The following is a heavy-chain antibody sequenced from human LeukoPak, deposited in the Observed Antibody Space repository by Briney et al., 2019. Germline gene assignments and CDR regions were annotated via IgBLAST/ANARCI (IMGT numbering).Heavy chain of an antibody. J-gene: IGHJ4*02. Sequence: NPSETLSLTCIVSGYSISSGYYWGWIRQPPGKGLEWIGNIYHSGITYYNLYNPSLKSRVIISVDTSKSHFSLKLSSVTAADTAVYFCATLLSSSYYFDYWGQGTLVTVSS. CDR2: IYHSGIT. V-gene: IGHV4-38-2*02. D-gene: IGHD3-10*02. CDR3: ATLLSSSYYFDY. CDR1: GYSISSGYY.